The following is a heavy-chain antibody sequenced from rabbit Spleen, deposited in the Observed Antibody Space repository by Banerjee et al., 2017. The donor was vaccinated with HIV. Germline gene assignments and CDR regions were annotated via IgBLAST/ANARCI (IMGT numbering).Heavy chain of an antibody. Sequence: QQLVESGGGLVKPGASLTLTCKASGFSFSSGYYMCWVRQAPGKGLEWIACIHAGSRNNIYYATWAKGRFTISKTSSTTVTLQMTSLTVADTATYFCARFYAGYGDFGYAAMWGPGTLVTVS. CDR1: GFSFSSGYY. CDR3: ARFYAGYGDFGYAAM. CDR2: IHAGSRNNI. D-gene: IGHD7-1*01. J-gene: IGHJ4*01. V-gene: IGHV1S40*01.